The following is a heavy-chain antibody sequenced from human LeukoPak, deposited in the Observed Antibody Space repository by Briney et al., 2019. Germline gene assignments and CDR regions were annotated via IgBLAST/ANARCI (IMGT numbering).Heavy chain of an antibody. J-gene: IGHJ6*02. CDR3: AKDQFPRPYCGGDCSYYYYYGMDV. V-gene: IGHV3-23*01. CDR1: GFTFSSYA. D-gene: IGHD2-21*02. Sequence: PGGSLRLSCAASGFTFSSYAMSWVRQAPGKGLEWVSAISGNGGSTYYADSVKGRFTISRDNSKNTLYLQMNSLRAEDTAVYYCAKDQFPRPYCGGDCSYYYYYGMDVWGQGTTVTVSS. CDR2: ISGNGGST.